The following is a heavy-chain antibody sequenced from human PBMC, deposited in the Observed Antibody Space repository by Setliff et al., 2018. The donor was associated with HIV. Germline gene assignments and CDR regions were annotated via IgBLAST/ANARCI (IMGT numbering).Heavy chain of an antibody. CDR1: GYTFTRNF. J-gene: IGHJ4*02. CDR3: AKAVGGGYAGYFDY. D-gene: IGHD5-12*01. V-gene: IGHV1-3*01. Sequence: ASVKVSCKASGYTFTRNFMHWVRQAPGQRLEWMGWINAGNGNTKYSQKFQGRVTITRDTSASTAYMELSSLRSEDTAVYYCAKAVGGGYAGYFDYWGQGTLVTVSS. CDR2: INAGNGNT.